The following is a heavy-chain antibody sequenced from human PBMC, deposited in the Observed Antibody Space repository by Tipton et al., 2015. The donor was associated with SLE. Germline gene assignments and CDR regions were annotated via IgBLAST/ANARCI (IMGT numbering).Heavy chain of an antibody. Sequence: TLSLTCAVYGGSFSGYYWSWIRQPPGKGVERVVEINHSGSTNYNPSLKSRVTISVNTSKNQLSLKLSPVTAAATAVYYCARGGPYYYGSGSFPAEYFQYWGQTPLVSVSS. CDR3: ARGGPYYYGSGSFPAEYFQY. J-gene: IGHJ1*01. D-gene: IGHD3-10*01. CDR1: GGSFSGYY. V-gene: IGHV4-34*01. CDR2: INHSGST.